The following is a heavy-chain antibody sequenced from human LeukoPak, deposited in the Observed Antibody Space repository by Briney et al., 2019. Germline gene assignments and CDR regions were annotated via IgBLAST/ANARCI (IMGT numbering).Heavy chain of an antibody. Sequence: SETLSLTCAVYGGSFSGYYWSWIRQPPGKGLEWIGEINHSGSTNYNPSLKSRVTISVDTSKNQFSLKLSSVTAADTAVYYCARGLHPGWYKGSYFQHWGQGTLVTVSS. D-gene: IGHD6-19*01. CDR2: INHSGST. CDR3: ARGLHPGWYKGSYFQH. V-gene: IGHV4-34*01. CDR1: GGSFSGYY. J-gene: IGHJ1*01.